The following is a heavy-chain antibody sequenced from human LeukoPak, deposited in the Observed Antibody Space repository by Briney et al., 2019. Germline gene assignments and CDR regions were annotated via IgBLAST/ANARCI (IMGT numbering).Heavy chain of an antibody. CDR1: GYPFSLCS. CDR3: ARDQIDLFNGMDV. D-gene: IGHD3-3*01. V-gene: IGHV3-21*01. Sequence: GGAQRLFCAASGYPFSLCSVNCVRGARGRGLEWVSSISSSSSYIYYADSVKRRFTISRDNAKNSLYLQMNSLRAEDTAVYYCARDQIDLFNGMDVWGQGTTVTVSS. CDR2: ISSSSSYI. J-gene: IGHJ6*02.